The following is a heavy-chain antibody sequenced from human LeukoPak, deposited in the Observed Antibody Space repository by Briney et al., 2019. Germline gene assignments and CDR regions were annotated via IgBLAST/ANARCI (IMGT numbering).Heavy chain of an antibody. V-gene: IGHV1-69*06. D-gene: IGHD2-15*01. CDR3: ARDASLGYCSGGSCYMSGDAFDI. CDR1: GGTFSSYA. CDR2: IIPIFGTA. J-gene: IGHJ3*02. Sequence: ASVKVSCTASGGTFSSYAISWVRQAPGQGLEWMGGIIPIFGTANYAQTFQGRVTITADKSTSTAYMELSSLRSEDTAVYYCARDASLGYCSGGSCYMSGDAFDIWGQGTMVTVSS.